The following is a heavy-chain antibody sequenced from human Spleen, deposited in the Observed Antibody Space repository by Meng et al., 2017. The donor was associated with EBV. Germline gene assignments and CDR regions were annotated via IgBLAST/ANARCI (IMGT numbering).Heavy chain of an antibody. CDR2: ISYDGSNR. V-gene: IGHV3-30*18. J-gene: IGHJ4*02. Sequence: QVQLVGXXXXXVQXGXXXRLSXXASGFTFSRFGMHWVRQPPGKGLEWVAAISYDGSNRYYADSVKGRFTISRDHSKDILYLQMNSLRTEDTAMYYCAKDRRGQWLIGLIDFWGQGTLVTVSS. D-gene: IGHD6-19*01. CDR3: AKDRRGQWLIGLIDF. CDR1: GFTFSRFG.